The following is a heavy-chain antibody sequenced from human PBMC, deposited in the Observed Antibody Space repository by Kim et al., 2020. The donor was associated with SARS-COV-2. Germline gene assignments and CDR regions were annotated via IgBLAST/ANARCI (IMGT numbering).Heavy chain of an antibody. J-gene: IGHJ5*02. Sequence: QKCQGRATITADESTSTAYMELSSLRSEDTAVYYCARDCGLSGSLGWFDPWGQGTLVTVSS. V-gene: IGHV1-69*01. CDR3: ARDCGLSGSLGWFDP. D-gene: IGHD1-26*01.